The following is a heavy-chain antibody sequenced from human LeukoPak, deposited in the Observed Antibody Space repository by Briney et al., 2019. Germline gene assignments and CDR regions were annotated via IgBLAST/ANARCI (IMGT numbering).Heavy chain of an antibody. V-gene: IGHV4-39*01. J-gene: IGHJ5*02. CDR1: GGSISSSSYY. D-gene: IGHD7-27*01. CDR2: IYYSGST. Sequence: SETLSLTCTVSGGSISSSSYYWGWIRQPPGKGLEWIGSIYYSGSTYYNPSLKSRVTISVDTSKNQFSLKLSSVTAADTAVYYCARHAELGIRHSWFDPWGQGTLVTVSS. CDR3: ARHAELGIRHSWFDP.